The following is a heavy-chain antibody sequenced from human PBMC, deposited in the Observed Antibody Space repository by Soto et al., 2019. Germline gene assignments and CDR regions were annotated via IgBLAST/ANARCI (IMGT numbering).Heavy chain of an antibody. D-gene: IGHD3-3*01. J-gene: IGHJ5*02. V-gene: IGHV1-18*01. CDR1: GYTFTSYG. CDR3: PKIAVFGIVLGGKGLDP. Sequence: QVQLVQSGAEVKKPGASVNVSCKASGYTFTSYGIAWVRQAPGQGLEWMGWISGYNGNRNYVEKFQGRLTITTDTSMSTADMELRSLRPHDTAVYYCPKIAVFGIVLGGKGLDPWGQGPLVSVSS. CDR2: ISGYNGNR.